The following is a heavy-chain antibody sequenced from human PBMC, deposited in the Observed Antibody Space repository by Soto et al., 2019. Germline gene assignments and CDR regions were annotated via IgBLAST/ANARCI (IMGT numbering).Heavy chain of an antibody. Sequence: ASVKVSCKASGYTFTSYGISWVRQAPGQGLEWMGWISAYNGNTIYAQKLQGRVTMTTDTSTSTAYMELRSLRSDDTAVYYCARAPSPTQLVKSPFDYWGQGTLVTAPQ. D-gene: IGHD6-6*01. V-gene: IGHV1-18*01. CDR1: GYTFTSYG. CDR3: ARAPSPTQLVKSPFDY. CDR2: ISAYNGNT. J-gene: IGHJ4*02.